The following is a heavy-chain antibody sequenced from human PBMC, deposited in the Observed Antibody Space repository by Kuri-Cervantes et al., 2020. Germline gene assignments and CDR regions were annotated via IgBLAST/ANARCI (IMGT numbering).Heavy chain of an antibody. CDR2: IKQDGSEK. D-gene: IGHD3-3*01. Sequence: GGSLRLSCAASGFRFISYWMTWVRQAPGKGLEWVANIKQDGSEKYYVDSVKGRFTISRDNAKNSMYLQMNSLKTEDTAVYYCTLEANDFWSGYYAFDIWGQGTMVTVSS. V-gene: IGHV3-7*03. CDR3: TLEANDFWSGYYAFDI. CDR1: GFRFISYW. J-gene: IGHJ3*02.